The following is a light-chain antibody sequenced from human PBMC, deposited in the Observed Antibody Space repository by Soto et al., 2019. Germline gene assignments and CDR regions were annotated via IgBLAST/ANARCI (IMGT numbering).Light chain of an antibody. V-gene: IGLV2-14*01. Sequence: QSVLTQPASVSGSPGQSITISCTGTSSDVGSYIYVSWYQQHPGKAPKLMIYDVTSRPSGVSYRFSGSKSGNTASLTISGLQAEDEADYYCSSYTTSSSYVFGTGTKVTVL. CDR1: SSDVGSYIY. CDR3: SSYTTSSSYV. CDR2: DVT. J-gene: IGLJ1*01.